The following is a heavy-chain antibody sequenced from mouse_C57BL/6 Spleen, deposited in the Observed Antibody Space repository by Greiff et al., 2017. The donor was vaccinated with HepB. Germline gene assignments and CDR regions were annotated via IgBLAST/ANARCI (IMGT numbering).Heavy chain of an antibody. J-gene: IGHJ4*01. CDR1: GYTFTSYG. D-gene: IGHD1-1*01. CDR2: IYPRSGNT. CDR3: ASQFPYYYGSSPYAMDY. V-gene: IGHV1-81*01. Sequence: QVQLQQSGAELARPGASVKLSCKASGYTFTSYGISWVKQRTGQGLEWIGEIYPRSGNTYYNEKFKGKATLTADKSSSTAYMELRSLTSEDSAVYFCASQFPYYYGSSPYAMDYWGQGTSVTVSS.